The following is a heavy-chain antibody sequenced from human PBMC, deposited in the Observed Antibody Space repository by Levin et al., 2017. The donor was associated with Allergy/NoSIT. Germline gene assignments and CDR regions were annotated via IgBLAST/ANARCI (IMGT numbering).Heavy chain of an antibody. CDR3: ARGSDSRTSHH. Sequence: SETLSLTCTVSGDSIDTGVYYWSWIRQSPEKGLEWLGFIHPSGNIYYSSSLGSRLSISIDKSQNQFSLTLTSVTAAEAAVYYCARGSDSRTSHHWGQGTLVTVSS. J-gene: IGHJ5*02. CDR2: IHPSGNI. V-gene: IGHV4-30-4*01. D-gene: IGHD1-26*01. CDR1: GDSIDTGVYY.